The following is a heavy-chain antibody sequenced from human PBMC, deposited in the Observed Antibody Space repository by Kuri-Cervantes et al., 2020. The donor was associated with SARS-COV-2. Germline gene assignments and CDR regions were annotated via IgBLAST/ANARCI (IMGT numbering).Heavy chain of an antibody. CDR3: ARDRLYYDFWSGYSGEYYFDY. D-gene: IGHD3-3*01. V-gene: IGHV1-69*05. J-gene: IGHJ4*02. CDR1: GGTFSSYA. Sequence: SVKVSCKASGGTFSSYAISWVRQAPGQGLEWMGGIIPIFGTANYAQKFQGRVTITTDESTSTAYMQLSSLRSEDTAVYYCARDRLYYDFWSGYSGEYYFDYWGQGNPVTVSS. CDR2: IIPIFGTA.